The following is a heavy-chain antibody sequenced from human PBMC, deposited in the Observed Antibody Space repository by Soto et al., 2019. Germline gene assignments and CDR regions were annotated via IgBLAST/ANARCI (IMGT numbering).Heavy chain of an antibody. Sequence: SVKVSCKASGGTLSSYAISWVRQAPGQWLEWMGRIIPILGIANYAQKFQGRVTITADKSTSAAYMELSSLRSEDTAVYYCAVGKTIFGVVITQNWFDPWGQGTLVTVS. CDR3: AVGKTIFGVVITQNWFDP. CDR2: IIPILGIA. V-gene: IGHV1-69*04. CDR1: GGTLSSYA. D-gene: IGHD3-3*01. J-gene: IGHJ5*02.